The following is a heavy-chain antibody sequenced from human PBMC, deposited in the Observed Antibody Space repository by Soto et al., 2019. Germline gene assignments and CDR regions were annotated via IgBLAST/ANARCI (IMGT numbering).Heavy chain of an antibody. J-gene: IGHJ5*02. D-gene: IGHD6-6*01. V-gene: IGHV4-39*01. CDR2: IYYSGST. CDR3: ARSEYSSSSSWFDP. Sequence: SETLSLTCTASGGSISSSSYYWGWIRQPPGKGLEWIGSIYYSGSTYYNPSLKSRVTISVDTSKNQFSLKLSSVTAADTAVYYCARSEYSSSSSWFDPWGQGTLVTVSS. CDR1: GGSISSSSYY.